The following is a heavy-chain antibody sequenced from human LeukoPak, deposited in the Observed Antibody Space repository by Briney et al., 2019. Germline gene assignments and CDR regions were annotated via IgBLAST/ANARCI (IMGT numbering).Heavy chain of an antibody. D-gene: IGHD2-15*01. CDR2: ISWDGGST. CDR3: ARDGGTSTPFDY. CDR1: GFTFDDYA. Sequence: GGSLRLSCAASGFTFDDYAMHWVRQAPGKGLEWVSLISWDGGSTYYADSVKGRFTISRDNSKNSLYLQMNSLTPDDTAVYYCARDGGTSTPFDYWGQGTLVTVSS. V-gene: IGHV3-43D*03. J-gene: IGHJ4*02.